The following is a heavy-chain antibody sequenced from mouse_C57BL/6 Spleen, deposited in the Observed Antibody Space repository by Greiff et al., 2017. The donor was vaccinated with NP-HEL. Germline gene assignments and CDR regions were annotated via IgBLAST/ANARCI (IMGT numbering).Heavy chain of an antibody. D-gene: IGHD2-3*01. J-gene: IGHJ4*01. CDR3: ARGGYDGYYGYYAMDY. V-gene: IGHV2-6*01. CDR2: IWGVGST. CDR1: GFSLTSYG. Sequence: QVQLQQSGPGLVAPSQSLSITCTVSGFSLTSYGVDWVRQSPGKGLEWLGVIWGVGSTNYNSALKSRLSLSKDNSKSQVFLKMNSLQTDDTAMYYCARGGYDGYYGYYAMDYWGQGTSVTVSS.